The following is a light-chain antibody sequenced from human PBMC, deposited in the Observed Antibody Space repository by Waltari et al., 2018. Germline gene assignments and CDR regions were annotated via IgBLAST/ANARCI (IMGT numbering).Light chain of an antibody. J-gene: IGLJ3*02. CDR3: ATWDDTLHGCWV. CDR2: TDN. V-gene: IGLV1-44*01. Sequence: QSVLTQPPSASGTPGPRVTIPCSGSSSNIGSDTVNWFQHLPGTAPKLLIYTDNQRPSGVPDRFSGSKSGTSASLAISGLQSEDEADYYCATWDDTLHGCWVFGGGTKLTVL. CDR1: SSNIGSDT.